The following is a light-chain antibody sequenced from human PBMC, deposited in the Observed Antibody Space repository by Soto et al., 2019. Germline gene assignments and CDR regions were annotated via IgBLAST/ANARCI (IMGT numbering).Light chain of an antibody. CDR2: DAS. CDR1: QSISSW. J-gene: IGKJ1*01. V-gene: IGKV1-5*01. CDR3: QQYTNTNNPWM. Sequence: DIQMTQSPATLSASVGDRVTITFLASQSISSWLAWYQQKPGKAPKLLVYDASTLQSGVASRFSGSGSGTEFTLIISGLQPDDSATYYCQQYTNTNNPWMFGQGTKVDIK.